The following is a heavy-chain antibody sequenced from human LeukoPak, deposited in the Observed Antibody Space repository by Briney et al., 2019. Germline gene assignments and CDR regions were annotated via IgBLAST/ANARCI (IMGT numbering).Heavy chain of an antibody. J-gene: IGHJ4*02. V-gene: IGHV3-23*01. CDR3: AKEAGERRQQQAADY. D-gene: IGHD6-13*01. Sequence: GGSLRLSCAASGFSFRTYAMSWVRQAPGKGLEWVSRTSGSGGYTFYADSVKGRCTISRDNSKNTLYLQMNSLRAEDTAVYYCAKEAGERRQQQAADYWGQGSLVTVSS. CDR1: GFSFRTYA. CDR2: TSGSGGYT.